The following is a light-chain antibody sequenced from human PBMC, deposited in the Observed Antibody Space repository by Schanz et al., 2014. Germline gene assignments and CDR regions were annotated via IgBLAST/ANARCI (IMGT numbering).Light chain of an antibody. CDR2: EVN. CDR3: QSYDSSLSAMV. Sequence: QSALTQPPSASGSPGQSVTISCTGTSSDVGGYNFVSWYQQHPGKAPKLMIYEVNKRPSGVPDRFSGSKSGTSASLAITGLQAEDEADYYCQSYDSSLSAMVFGGGTKLTVL. V-gene: IGLV2-8*01. J-gene: IGLJ3*02. CDR1: SSDVGGYNF.